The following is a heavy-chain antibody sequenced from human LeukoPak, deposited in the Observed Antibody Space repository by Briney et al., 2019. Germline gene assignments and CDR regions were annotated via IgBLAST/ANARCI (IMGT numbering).Heavy chain of an antibody. CDR1: GYSLSDGFY. D-gene: IGHD2-15*01. CDR3: ATSGVLYWIQT. V-gene: IGHV4-38-2*01. Sequence: SETLSLTCSVSGYSLSDGFYWGWIRQPPGKGLEWIGTIYDTGNTYYNPSLESRITISVDTSKNQFSLKLTSVTATDTAVYYCATSGVLYWIQTWGQGTLVTVSS. CDR2: IYDTGNT. J-gene: IGHJ5*02.